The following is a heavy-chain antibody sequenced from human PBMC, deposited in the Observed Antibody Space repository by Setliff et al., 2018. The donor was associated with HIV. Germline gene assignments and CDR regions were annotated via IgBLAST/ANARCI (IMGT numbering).Heavy chain of an antibody. CDR1: GYTFSSYA. J-gene: IGHJ1*01. Sequence: GASVKVSCKASGYTFSSYAISWVRQAPGQGLEWMGGIIPILGIANYAQKFQGRVTITADESTSTAYMELSSLRSEDTAVYYCASTYCGGDCYSRYFQHWGQGTLVTVSS. CDR3: ASTYCGGDCYSRYFQH. CDR2: IIPILGIA. D-gene: IGHD2-21*02. V-gene: IGHV1-69*10.